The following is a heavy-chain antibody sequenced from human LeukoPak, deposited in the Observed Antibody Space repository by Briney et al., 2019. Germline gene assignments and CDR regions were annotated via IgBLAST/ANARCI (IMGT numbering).Heavy chain of an antibody. CDR3: ARVAFPDY. D-gene: IGHD2/OR15-2a*01. J-gene: IGHJ4*02. V-gene: IGHV1-2*06. CDR1: GYTFTSYA. CDR2: INPNSGDT. Sequence: ASVKVSCKASGYTFTSYAMNWVRQAPGQGLEWMGRINPNSGDTTFAQNFQGRVALTRDTSINTAYMELDTLTSDDTAVYYCARVAFPDYWGQGTLVTVSS.